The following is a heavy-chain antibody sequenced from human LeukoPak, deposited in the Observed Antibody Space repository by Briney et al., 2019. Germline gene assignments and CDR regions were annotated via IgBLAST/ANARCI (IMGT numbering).Heavy chain of an antibody. D-gene: IGHD1-26*01. J-gene: IGHJ4*02. CDR2: ISGSGGST. CDR3: AKDHGSGWELSCFDY. Sequence: GGSLRLSCAASGFTFSSYAMSWVRQAPGKGLEWVSAISGSGGSTYYADSVKGRFTISRDNSKNTLYLQMNSLRAEDTAVYYCAKDHGSGWELSCFDYWGQGTLVTVSS. V-gene: IGHV3-23*01. CDR1: GFTFSSYA.